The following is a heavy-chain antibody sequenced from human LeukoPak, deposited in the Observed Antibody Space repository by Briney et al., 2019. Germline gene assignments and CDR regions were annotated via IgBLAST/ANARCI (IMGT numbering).Heavy chain of an antibody. J-gene: IGHJ4*02. V-gene: IGHV3-30*04. Sequence: GGSLRLSCAASGFSFRSYAMHWVRQAPGKGLEWVTVIANDGRDKKYADSVRGRFTISRDNSKNTVYLQMDSLRVEDMAVYYCAKDSKITSADYYFDYWGLGTLVTVSS. D-gene: IGHD6-13*01. CDR2: IANDGRDK. CDR1: GFSFRSYA. CDR3: AKDSKITSADYYFDY.